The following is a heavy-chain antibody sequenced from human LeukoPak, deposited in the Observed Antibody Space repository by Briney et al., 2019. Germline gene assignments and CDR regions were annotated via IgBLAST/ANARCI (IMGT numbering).Heavy chain of an antibody. J-gene: IGHJ4*02. CDR1: GFTFSSYA. CDR2: ISGSGGST. V-gene: IGHV3-23*01. Sequence: GGSVRLSCAASGFTFSSYAMSWVRQAPGKGLEWVSAISGSGGSTYYADSVKGRFTISRDNSKNTLYLQMNSLRAEDTAVYYCAKVPIDIVVVVAAAYFDYWGQGTLVTVSS. D-gene: IGHD2-15*01. CDR3: AKVPIDIVVVVAAAYFDY.